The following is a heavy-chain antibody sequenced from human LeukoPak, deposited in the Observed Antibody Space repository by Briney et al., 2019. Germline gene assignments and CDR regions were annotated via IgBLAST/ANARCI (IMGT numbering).Heavy chain of an antibody. CDR2: IYYSGST. V-gene: IGHV4-59*12. J-gene: IGHJ5*02. Sequence: SETLSLTCTVSGGSISSYYWSWIRQPPGKGLEWIGYIYYSGSTNYNPTLKSRVTISVDTSKNHFSLKLSSVTAADTAVYYCARALYHLRYNWNSGSSSGNWFDPWGQGTLVTVSS. CDR1: GGSISSYY. D-gene: IGHD1-7*01. CDR3: ARALYHLRYNWNSGSSSGNWFDP.